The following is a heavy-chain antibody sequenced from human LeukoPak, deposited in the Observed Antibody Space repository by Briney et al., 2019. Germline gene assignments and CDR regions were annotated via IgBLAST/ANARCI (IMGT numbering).Heavy chain of an antibody. Sequence: PGGSLRLSCVGSGFAFGVHAMSWVRQAPGKGPEWVATIGSGAGLFYAESVKGRFTISSDDPRNTVWLQMNSLRAEDTALYYCAKDWTPHNKVYDCLDAWGQGTQVSLSS. CDR2: IGSGAGL. D-gene: IGHD3-16*01. CDR1: GFAFGVHA. V-gene: IGHV3-23*01. J-gene: IGHJ5*02. CDR3: AKDWTPHNKVYDCLDA.